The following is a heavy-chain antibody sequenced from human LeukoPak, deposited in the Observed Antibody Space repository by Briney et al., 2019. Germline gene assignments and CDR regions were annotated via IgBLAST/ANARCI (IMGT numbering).Heavy chain of an antibody. CDR3: ARAVTTGYFDL. CDR2: IYSGGNT. Sequence: GGSLRLSCAASGFTVRDNYMSWVRQPPGKGLEWVSLIYSGGNTFYPDSVRGRFTISRDDSKNTLSLQMNSLRAEDTAVYYCARAVTTGYFDLWGRGTLVTVSS. J-gene: IGHJ2*01. D-gene: IGHD4-11*01. V-gene: IGHV3-66*01. CDR1: GFTVRDNY.